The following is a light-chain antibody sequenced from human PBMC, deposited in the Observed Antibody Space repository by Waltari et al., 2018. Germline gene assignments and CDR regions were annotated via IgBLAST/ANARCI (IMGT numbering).Light chain of an antibody. CDR2: KVS. Sequence: DIQMTQSPSTLSASIGDRVTITCRASQRISSYLAWYQQKPGKAPKFLIYKVSRLESGVPSRFSGSGSGTEFTLTVTSLQPDDFATYYYQQYFSYPLTFGGGTKVEIK. V-gene: IGKV1-5*03. CDR3: QQYFSYPLT. J-gene: IGKJ4*01. CDR1: QRISSY.